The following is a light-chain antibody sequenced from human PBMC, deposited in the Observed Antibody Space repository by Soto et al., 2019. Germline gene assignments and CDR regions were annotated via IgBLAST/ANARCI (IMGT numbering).Light chain of an antibody. CDR1: SSDVGGYNY. V-gene: IGLV2-14*01. CDR3: SSYTSGSNPYV. Sequence: QSVLTQPASVSGSLGQSITISCTGTSSDVGGYNYVSWYQLLPGKAPKLMIYEVSNRPSGVSNRFSGSKSGNTASLTISGLQAEDEADYYCSSYTSGSNPYVFGTGTKVTVL. J-gene: IGLJ1*01. CDR2: EVS.